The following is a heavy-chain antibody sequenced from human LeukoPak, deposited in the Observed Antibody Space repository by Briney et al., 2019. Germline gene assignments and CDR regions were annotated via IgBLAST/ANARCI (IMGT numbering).Heavy chain of an antibody. CDR3: ARGLENNNFWSGLGY. J-gene: IGHJ4*02. CDR1: GGSISSYY. Sequence: SETLSLTCTVSGGSISSYYWSWIRQPPGMGLEWIGYIYYSGSTNYNPSLKSRVTISVDTSKNQFSLKLSSVTAADTALYYCARGLENNNFWSGLGYWGQGTLVTVSS. D-gene: IGHD3-3*01. CDR2: IYYSGST. V-gene: IGHV4-59*01.